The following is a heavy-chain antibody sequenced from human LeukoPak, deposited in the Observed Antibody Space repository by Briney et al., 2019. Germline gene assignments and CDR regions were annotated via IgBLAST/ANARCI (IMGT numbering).Heavy chain of an antibody. CDR3: AKGGLVVTVGYFDY. J-gene: IGHJ4*02. Sequence: GGPLRLSCAASGFTLSSYAMSGVRQAPGKGLEGVSAISGSGGSTYYGDSVKGRFTISRDNSKNTLYLQMNSLRAEDTAVYYCAKGGLVVTVGYFDYWGQGTLVTVSS. D-gene: IGHD2-21*02. CDR2: ISGSGGST. CDR1: GFTLSSYA. V-gene: IGHV3-23*01.